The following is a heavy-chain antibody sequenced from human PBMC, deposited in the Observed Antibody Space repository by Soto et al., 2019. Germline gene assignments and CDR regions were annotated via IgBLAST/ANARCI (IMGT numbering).Heavy chain of an antibody. CDR3: ASLSPLPKGRIAVAGTEAAFDI. J-gene: IGHJ3*02. V-gene: IGHV3-33*01. D-gene: IGHD6-19*01. CDR1: GFTFSSYG. Sequence: GGSLRLSCAASGFTFSSYGMHWVRQAPGKGLEWVAVIWYDGSNKYYADYVKGRFTISRDNSKNTLYLQMNSLRAEDTAVYYCASLSPLPKGRIAVAGTEAAFDIWGQGTMVTVSS. CDR2: IWYDGSNK.